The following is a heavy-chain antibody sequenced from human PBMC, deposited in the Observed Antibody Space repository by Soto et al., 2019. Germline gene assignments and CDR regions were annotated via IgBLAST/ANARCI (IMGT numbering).Heavy chain of an antibody. D-gene: IGHD6-19*01. J-gene: IGHJ6*02. CDR1: GGSIGSYS. CDR2: MYFSGST. CDR3: AREGLSSGWFHYYGMDV. V-gene: IGHV4-4*07. Sequence: SETLSLTCTVSGGSIGSYSWSWVRQPAGKGLEWIGRMYFSGSTSYSVSTNYDPSLKSRVTMSVDTSKNQFSLKLTSVSAADTAVYYCAREGLSSGWFHYYGMDVWGQGTTVTVSS.